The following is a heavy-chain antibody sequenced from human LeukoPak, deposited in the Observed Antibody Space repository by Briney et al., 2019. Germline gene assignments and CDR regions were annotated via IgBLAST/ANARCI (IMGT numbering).Heavy chain of an antibody. CDR3: AKADCGGECYYVMAV. J-gene: IGHJ6*02. Sequence: HTGGSLRLSCAASGFTFISYAMTWVRQAPGKGLEWVSGISGSGVRTFYADSVKGRFTISRDNSKNTLDLQMNSLRAEDTGTYYCAKADCGGECYYVMAVWGQGTTVTVSS. CDR2: ISGSGVRT. D-gene: IGHD2-21*01. CDR1: GFTFISYA. V-gene: IGHV3-23*01.